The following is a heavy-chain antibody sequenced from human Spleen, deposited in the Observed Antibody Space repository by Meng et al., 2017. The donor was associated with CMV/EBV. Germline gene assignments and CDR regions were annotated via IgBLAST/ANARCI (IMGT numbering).Heavy chain of an antibody. CDR2: INPSGGST. V-gene: IGHV1-46*01. Sequence: ASVKVSCKASGYSFTNYYMHWVRQAPGQGLEWMGIINPSGGSTSYAQKFQGRVTMTRDTSTSTVYMELRSLTSEDTAVYYCARDPRRWAYDYVWGSYREKRQYNWFDPWGQGTLVTVSS. J-gene: IGHJ5*02. CDR3: ARDPRRWAYDYVWGSYREKRQYNWFDP. CDR1: GYSFTNYY. D-gene: IGHD3-16*02.